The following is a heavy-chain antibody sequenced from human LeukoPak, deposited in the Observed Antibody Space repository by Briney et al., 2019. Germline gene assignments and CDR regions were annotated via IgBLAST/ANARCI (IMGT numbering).Heavy chain of an antibody. CDR2: ISGRDDNT. CDR1: GFTFSSYA. CDR3: AKLWFGELNYFDY. Sequence: GRSLRLSCAASGFTFSSYAMSWVRQAPGKGLEWVSTISGRDDNTYYADSVKGRFTISRDNSKNTLYLQMNSLRTEDTAVYYCAKLWFGELNYFDYWGQGALLTVSS. D-gene: IGHD3-10*01. J-gene: IGHJ4*02. V-gene: IGHV3-23*01.